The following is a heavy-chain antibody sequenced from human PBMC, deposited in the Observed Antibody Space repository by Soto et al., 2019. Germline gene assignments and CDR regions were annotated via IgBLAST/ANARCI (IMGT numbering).Heavy chain of an antibody. J-gene: IGHJ6*02. CDR1: GGTFSSYA. CDR2: IIPIFGTA. V-gene: IGHV1-69*01. D-gene: IGHD2-15*01. Sequence: QVQLVQSGAEVKKPGSSVKVSCKASGGTFSSYAISWVRQAPGQGLEWMGGIIPIFGTANYAQKFQGRVTLTADESTSTAYRELSSLRAEDTAVYYCARARGGYCSGGSCYLWVYYYYGMDVWGQGNTVTVSS. CDR3: ARARGGYCSGGSCYLWVYYYYGMDV.